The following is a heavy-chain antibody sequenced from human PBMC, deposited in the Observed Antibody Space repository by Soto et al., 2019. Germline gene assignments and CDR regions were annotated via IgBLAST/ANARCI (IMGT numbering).Heavy chain of an antibody. CDR3: ARGVLLWFGEPSNDYYYYGMDV. J-gene: IGHJ6*02. V-gene: IGHV4-59*01. D-gene: IGHD3-10*01. CDR1: GGSISSYY. CDR2: IYYSGST. Sequence: SETLSLTCTVSGGSISSYYWSWIRQPPGKGLEWIGYIYYSGSTNYNPSLKIRVTISVDTSKNQFSLKLSSVTAADTAVYYCARGVLLWFGEPSNDYYYYGMDVWGQGTTVTVSS.